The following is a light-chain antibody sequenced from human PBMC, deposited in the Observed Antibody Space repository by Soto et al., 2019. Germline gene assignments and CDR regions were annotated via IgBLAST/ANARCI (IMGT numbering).Light chain of an antibody. Sequence: EIGLTQSPGTLSLSPGERATLSFRASQNVDSNYLAWYQQKPGQAPRIIIFGASGRATGIPDRFSGSGSGTDFTLTISRLEPEDFAVYYCQQYGSLSWTFGQGTKVDIK. CDR1: QNVDSNY. J-gene: IGKJ1*01. CDR2: GAS. V-gene: IGKV3-20*01. CDR3: QQYGSLSWT.